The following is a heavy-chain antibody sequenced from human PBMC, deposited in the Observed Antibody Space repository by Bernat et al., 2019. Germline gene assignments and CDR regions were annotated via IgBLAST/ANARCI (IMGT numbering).Heavy chain of an antibody. CDR3: ARGKLPPHYGMDV. V-gene: IGHV1-69*04. CDR1: GGTFSRYA. CDR2: IIPILGIA. J-gene: IGHJ6*02. D-gene: IGHD1-26*01. Sequence: QVQLVQSGAEVKKPGSSVKVSCKASGGTFSRYAISWVRQAPGQGLEWMGRIIPILGIANYAQKFQGRVTITADKSTSTAYMELSSLRSEDTAVYYCARGKLPPHYGMDVWGQGTTVSVSS.